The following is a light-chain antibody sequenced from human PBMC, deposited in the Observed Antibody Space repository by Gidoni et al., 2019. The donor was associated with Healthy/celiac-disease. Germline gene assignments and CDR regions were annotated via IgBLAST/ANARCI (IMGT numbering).Light chain of an antibody. CDR1: SSDVGGYNY. Sequence: QSALTQPRSVSGSPGQSVTISCTGTSSDVGGYNYVSWYQQHPGKAHNLMIYDVSKRPSGVPDRFSGSKSGNTASLTLSGLQAEDEAYYYCCSYAGSYAYVFGTGTKVTVL. CDR3: CSYAGSYAYV. CDR2: DVS. J-gene: IGLJ1*01. V-gene: IGLV2-11*01.